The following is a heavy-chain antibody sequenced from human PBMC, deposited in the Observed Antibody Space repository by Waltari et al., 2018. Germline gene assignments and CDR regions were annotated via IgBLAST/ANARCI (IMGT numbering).Heavy chain of an antibody. CDR1: GRSIHTYY. Sequence: VQLQESGPGLVKPSETLSLTCTVSGRSIHTYYWSWNRQPAGKGLELIGRIYATGSTNYNPSLKSRVTMSVDTSKNQFSLKLSSVTAADTAVYYCARLPYNNIYFYYYMDVWGKGTTVTVSS. CDR3: ARLPYNNIYFYYYMDV. J-gene: IGHJ6*03. D-gene: IGHD3-10*01. V-gene: IGHV4-4*07. CDR2: IYATGST.